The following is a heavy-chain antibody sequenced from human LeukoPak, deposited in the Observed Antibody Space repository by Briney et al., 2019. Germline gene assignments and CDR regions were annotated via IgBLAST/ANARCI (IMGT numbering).Heavy chain of an antibody. D-gene: IGHD1-20*01. CDR1: GGSISSYY. V-gene: IGHV4-59*12. Sequence: PSETLSLTCTVSGGSISSYYWSWIRQPPGKGLEWIGYIYYSGSTNYNPSLKSRVTISVDKSKNQFSLKLSSVTAADTAVYYCARALTGPKADYFDYWGQGTLVTVSS. J-gene: IGHJ4*02. CDR2: IYYSGST. CDR3: ARALTGPKADYFDY.